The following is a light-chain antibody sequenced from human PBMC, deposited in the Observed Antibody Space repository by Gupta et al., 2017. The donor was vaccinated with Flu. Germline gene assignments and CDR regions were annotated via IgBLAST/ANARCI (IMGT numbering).Light chain of an antibody. CDR3: KSRDRSTNQVG. CDR2: GKN. CDR1: SLRNNY. Sequence: SSELTQDTAVSVALGQTVRITCQGDSLRNNYGNWYQQKPGQAPLVGRFGKNNRPSGIPDRFSGSSSGNTPYLTITGAQAEDEADYYFKSRDRSTNQVGCGGGTKLTVL. V-gene: IGLV3-19*01. J-gene: IGLJ2*01.